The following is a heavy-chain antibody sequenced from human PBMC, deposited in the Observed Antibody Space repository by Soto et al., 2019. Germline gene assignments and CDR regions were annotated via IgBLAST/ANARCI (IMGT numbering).Heavy chain of an antibody. CDR2: INAGNGNT. J-gene: IGHJ4*02. CDR3: ARGPYDFWSGYLDY. D-gene: IGHD3-3*01. Sequence: VKVSCKASGYTFTSYAMHWVRQAPGQRLEWMGWINAGNGNTKYSQKFQGRVTITRDTSASTAYMELSSLRSEDTAVYYCARGPYDFWSGYLDYWGQGTLVTVSS. CDR1: GYTFTSYA. V-gene: IGHV1-3*01.